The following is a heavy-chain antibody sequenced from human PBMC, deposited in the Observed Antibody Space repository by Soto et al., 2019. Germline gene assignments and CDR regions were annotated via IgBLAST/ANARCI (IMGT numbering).Heavy chain of an antibody. J-gene: IGHJ4*02. CDR3: GGGQPRAGLIAVRPGLDY. Sequence: SLSLTCTVSGVSISRGGYYWNWIRQHPGKGLEWIGYIFYSGSTYYNPSLKSRVTISMDTSKNQFSLNLSSVTAADTALYYCGGGQPRAGLIAVRPGLDYWGQGILVTVSS. V-gene: IGHV4-31*03. CDR2: IFYSGST. CDR1: GVSISRGGYY. D-gene: IGHD6-6*01.